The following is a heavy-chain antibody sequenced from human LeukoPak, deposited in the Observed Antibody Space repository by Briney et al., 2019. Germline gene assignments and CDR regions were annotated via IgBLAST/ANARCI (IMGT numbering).Heavy chain of an antibody. CDR1: GSSFSNYW. Sequence: GESLKISCKASGSSFSNYWIAWVRQMPGKGLEWMGIIYLGDSDTRYSPSFQGQVTISADKSISTAYLQWSSLKASDTAMYYCARGPTADAFDIWGQGTMVTVSS. J-gene: IGHJ3*02. CDR3: ARGPTADAFDI. D-gene: IGHD2-21*02. CDR2: IYLGDSDT. V-gene: IGHV5-51*01.